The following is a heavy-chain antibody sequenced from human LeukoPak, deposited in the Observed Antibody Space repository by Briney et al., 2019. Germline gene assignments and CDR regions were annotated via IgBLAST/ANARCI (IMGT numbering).Heavy chain of an antibody. Sequence: GASVTVSCKASGGTFSSYAISWVRQAPGQGLEWMGRIIPIFGTANYAQKFQGRVTITTDESTSTDYMELSSLRSEDTAVYYCASSRDGYNFDYWGQGTLVTVSS. D-gene: IGHD5-24*01. CDR3: ASSRDGYNFDY. CDR2: IIPIFGTA. V-gene: IGHV1-69*05. J-gene: IGHJ4*02. CDR1: GGTFSSYA.